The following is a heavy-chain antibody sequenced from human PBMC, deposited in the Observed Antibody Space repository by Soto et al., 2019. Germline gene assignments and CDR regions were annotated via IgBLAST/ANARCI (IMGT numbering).Heavy chain of an antibody. J-gene: IGHJ6*02. CDR1: GYTFTSCD. V-gene: IGHV1-8*01. CDR3: ARTLITGTDYYGMDV. Sequence: ASVKVSCKASGYTFTSCDINWVRQATGQGLEWMGWMNPNSGNTGYVQKFQGRVTMTRSTSISTAYMELSSLRSEDTAVYYCARTLITGTDYYGMDVWGQGTTVTVSS. D-gene: IGHD1-20*01. CDR2: MNPNSGNT.